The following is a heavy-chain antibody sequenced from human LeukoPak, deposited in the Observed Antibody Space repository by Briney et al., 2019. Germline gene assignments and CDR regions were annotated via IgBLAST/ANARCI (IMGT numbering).Heavy chain of an antibody. CDR1: GFTFSSYA. CDR2: ISGSGVST. V-gene: IGHV3-23*01. CDR3: AKLGVIIVQLIDY. J-gene: IGHJ4*02. Sequence: GGSLRLSCAASGFTFSSYAMSWVRQAPGKGLEWVSAISGSGVSTYYADSVKGQFTISRDNSKNTLYLQMNSLRAEDTAVYYCAKLGVIIVQLIDYWGQGTLVTVSS. D-gene: IGHD3-10*01.